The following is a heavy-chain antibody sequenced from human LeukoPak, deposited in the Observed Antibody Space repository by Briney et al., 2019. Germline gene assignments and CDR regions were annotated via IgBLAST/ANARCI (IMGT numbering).Heavy chain of an antibody. CDR3: ARVVIAAGGNWFDP. CDR1: GYTFTSYG. Sequence: ASVKVSCKASGYTFTSYGISWVRQAPGQGLEWMGWISAYNGNTNYAQKPQGRVTMTTDTSTSTAYMELRSLRSDDTAVYYCARVVIAAGGNWFDPWGQGTLVTVSS. CDR2: ISAYNGNT. V-gene: IGHV1-18*01. J-gene: IGHJ5*02. D-gene: IGHD6-13*01.